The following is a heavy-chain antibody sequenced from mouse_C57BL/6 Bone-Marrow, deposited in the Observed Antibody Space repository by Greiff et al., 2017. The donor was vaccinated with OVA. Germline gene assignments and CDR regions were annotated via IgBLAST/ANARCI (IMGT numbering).Heavy chain of an antibody. Sequence: VHVKQSGTVLARPGASVKMSCKTSGYTFTSYWMHWVKQRPGQGLEWIGAIYPGNSDTSYNQKFKGKAKLTAVTSASTAYMELSSLTNEDSAVYYGTSTLYDGYYVGYAMDYWGQGTSVTVSS. V-gene: IGHV1-5*01. CDR3: TSTLYDGYYVGYAMDY. CDR1: GYTFTSYW. J-gene: IGHJ4*01. CDR2: IYPGNSDT. D-gene: IGHD2-3*01.